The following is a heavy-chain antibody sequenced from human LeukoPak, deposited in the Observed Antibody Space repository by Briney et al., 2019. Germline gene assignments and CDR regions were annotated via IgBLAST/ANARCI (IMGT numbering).Heavy chain of an antibody. CDR1: GFTFSSYA. V-gene: IGHV3-23*01. J-gene: IGHJ3*02. CDR3: AKASYDYVWGSYRSTGAFDI. Sequence: PGGSLRLSCAASGFTFSSYAMSWVRQAPGKGLEWVSAISGSGGSTYYADSVKGRFTISRDNSKNTLYLQMNSLRAEDTAVYYCAKASYDYVWGSYRSTGAFDIWGQGTMVTVSS. CDR2: ISGSGGST. D-gene: IGHD3-16*02.